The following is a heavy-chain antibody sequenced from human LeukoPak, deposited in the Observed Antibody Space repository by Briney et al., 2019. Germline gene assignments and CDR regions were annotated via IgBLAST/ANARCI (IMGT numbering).Heavy chain of an antibody. CDR3: ARVNYYDSSGYFDY. CDR1: GFMVFRNY. D-gene: IGHD3-22*01. V-gene: IGHV3-53*01. J-gene: IGHJ4*02. Sequence: GGSLRLSCAASGFMVFRNYMNWVRQAPGKGLEWVSVIYNDGSTNYADSVKGRFTISRDNSKNMVYLQMNSLRVEDTAVYYCARVNYYDSSGYFDYWGQGTLVTVSS. CDR2: IYNDGST.